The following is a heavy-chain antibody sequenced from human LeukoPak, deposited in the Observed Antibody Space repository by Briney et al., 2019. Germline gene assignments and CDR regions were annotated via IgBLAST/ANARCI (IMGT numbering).Heavy chain of an antibody. CDR3: AREVRSSSCNWFDP. CDR1: GYTFTGYY. V-gene: IGHV1-2*02. D-gene: IGHD6-13*01. Sequence: ASVKVSCKASGYTFTGYYMHWVRQAPGQGLEWMGWINLYSGGTNYAQKFQGRVTMTRDTSISTAYMELSRLRSDDTAVYYCAREVRSSSCNWFDPWGQGTLVTVSS. J-gene: IGHJ5*02. CDR2: INLYSGGT.